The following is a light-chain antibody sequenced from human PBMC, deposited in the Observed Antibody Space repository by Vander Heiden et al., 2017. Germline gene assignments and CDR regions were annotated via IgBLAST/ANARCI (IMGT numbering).Light chain of an antibody. CDR2: AAS. J-gene: IGKJ3*01. Sequence: AIRMTQSPSSLSASTGEKVTITCRASQGIRSYLDWYQKKPGKAPQLLIYAASTLQSGVPSRFSGSGSGTDFTLTISCLQSEDFATYYCQQYYSYPPFTFGPGTKVDIK. CDR1: QGIRSY. V-gene: IGKV1-8*01. CDR3: QQYYSYPPFT.